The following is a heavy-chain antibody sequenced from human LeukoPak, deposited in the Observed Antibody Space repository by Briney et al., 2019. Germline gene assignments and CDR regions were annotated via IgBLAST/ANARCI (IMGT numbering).Heavy chain of an antibody. CDR1: GFTFSSYW. CDR2: ISSSSSTI. CDR3: ARDGYYDSSGYFDY. Sequence: PGGSLRLSCAASGFTFSSYWMHWVRQAPGKGLEWVSYISSSSSTIYYADSVKGRFTISRDNAKNSLYLQMNSLRDEDTAVYYCARDGYYDSSGYFDYWGQGTLVTVSS. J-gene: IGHJ4*02. D-gene: IGHD3-22*01. V-gene: IGHV3-48*02.